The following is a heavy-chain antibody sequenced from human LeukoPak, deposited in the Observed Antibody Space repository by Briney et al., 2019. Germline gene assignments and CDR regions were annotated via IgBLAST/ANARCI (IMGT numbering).Heavy chain of an antibody. CDR1: GASIKNYY. D-gene: IGHD2-8*02. CDR2: IYSNGDT. Sequence: SETLSLTCTASGASIKNYYWNWIRQPAGKGLEWIGRIYSNGDTESHPSLKSRVAMSIDTSKNQFSLNLSSVTAADTAVYYCARVALVRIAYWFFDLWGRGTLVTVSS. CDR3: ARVALVRIAYWFFDL. J-gene: IGHJ2*01. V-gene: IGHV4-4*07.